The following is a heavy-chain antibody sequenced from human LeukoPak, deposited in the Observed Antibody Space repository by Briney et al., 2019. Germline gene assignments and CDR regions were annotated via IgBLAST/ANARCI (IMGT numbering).Heavy chain of an antibody. CDR3: ARDSLTMIVGRQKRGLDY. V-gene: IGHV3-7*01. J-gene: IGHJ4*02. Sequence: GGSLRLSCAASGFTFSTSWMTWVRQAPGKGLEWVASINQDGGEIHYVDSVKGRFTISRDNAKNSLYLQMNSLRAEDTAVYYCARDSLTMIVGRQKRGLDYWGQGTLVTVSS. CDR1: GFTFSTSW. CDR2: INQDGGEI. D-gene: IGHD3-22*01.